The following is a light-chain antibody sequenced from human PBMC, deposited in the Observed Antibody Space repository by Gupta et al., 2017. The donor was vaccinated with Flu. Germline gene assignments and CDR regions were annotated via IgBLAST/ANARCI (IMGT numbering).Light chain of an antibody. CDR2: RDV. V-gene: IGLV3-9*01. Sequence: SYELTQPLSVSVSLGQTARITCESNNSGTKDVHWYRKKPVQAPLLVMYRDVNRTAGTPERSSGSNSGTTATRTIGRAQVGDEDDYYCQVWDSSTEIFGGGTKLTVL. CDR1: NSGTKD. CDR3: QVWDSSTEI. J-gene: IGLJ2*01.